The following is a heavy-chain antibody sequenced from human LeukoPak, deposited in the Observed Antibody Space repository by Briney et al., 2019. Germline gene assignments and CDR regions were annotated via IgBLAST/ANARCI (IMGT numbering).Heavy chain of an antibody. V-gene: IGHV1-69*05. J-gene: IGHJ3*02. Sequence: ASVKVSCKASGGTISSHAINWVRQAPGQGLEWMGGIIPIFDTANYAQKLQGRVTMTTDTSTTTAYMELKSLRSDDTAIYYCARVRDGYNDAYDIWGQGTVVTVPS. CDR3: ARVRDGYNDAYDI. D-gene: IGHD5-24*01. CDR2: IIPIFDTA. CDR1: GGTISSHA.